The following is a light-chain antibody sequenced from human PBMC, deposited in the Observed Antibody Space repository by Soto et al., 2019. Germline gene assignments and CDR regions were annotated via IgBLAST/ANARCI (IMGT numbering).Light chain of an antibody. Sequence: QSVLTQPASVSGSPGQSITISCTGTSSDVGNYNLVSWYQQHPGKAPKLMIYEDTKRPSGVSNRFSGSKSGNTASLAISGLQAEDEADCSYAPSTTIKIFGGGTKLTVL. CDR3: CSYAPSTTIKI. J-gene: IGLJ2*01. V-gene: IGLV2-23*01. CDR1: SSDVGNYNL. CDR2: EDT.